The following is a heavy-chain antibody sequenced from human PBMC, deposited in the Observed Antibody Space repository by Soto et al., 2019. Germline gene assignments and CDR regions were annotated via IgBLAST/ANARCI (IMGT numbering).Heavy chain of an antibody. CDR2: IDWDDDK. Sequence: SGPTLVNPTQTLTLTCTFSGFSLSTSGMRVSWIRQPPGTALELLARIDWDDDKFYSTSLKTRLTISKDTSKNQVVLTMTNMDPVDTSTYYCARMMAAAGQSDYWGQGTLVTVSS. J-gene: IGHJ4*02. D-gene: IGHD6-13*01. CDR1: GFSLSTSGMR. CDR3: ARMMAAAGQSDY. V-gene: IGHV2-70*04.